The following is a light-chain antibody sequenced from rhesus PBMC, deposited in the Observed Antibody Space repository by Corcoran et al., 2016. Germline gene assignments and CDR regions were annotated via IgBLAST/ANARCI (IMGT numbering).Light chain of an antibody. V-gene: IGKV1-33*02. CDR3: QRHNSYPLT. CDR1: QGISKD. Sequence: DIQMTQSPSSLSASVGDTVTITCQASQGISKDLVWYQQQPGKAPKLLMDDASTLQSGGPSRFSGSGSGKEFTLTISSLQTEDFATYSCQRHNSYPLTFGGGTKVEFK. J-gene: IGKJ4*01. CDR2: DAS.